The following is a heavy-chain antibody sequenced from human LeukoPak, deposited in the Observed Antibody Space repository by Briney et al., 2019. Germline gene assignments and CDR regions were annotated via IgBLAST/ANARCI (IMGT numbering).Heavy chain of an antibody. CDR2: IYYSGST. J-gene: IGHJ4*02. CDR3: ARGEGYCSCGSFLHHFRY. CDR1: GGSISSGGYC. V-gene: IGHV4-31*03. D-gene: IGHD2-15*01. Sequence: SQTLSLTCTVSGGSISSGGYCWSWIRQHPGKGLEWIGYIYYSGSTYYNPSLKSRVTISVDTSKNQFSLKLSSVTAADTAVYYCARGEGYCSCGSFLHHFRYWGRGTLVTVSS.